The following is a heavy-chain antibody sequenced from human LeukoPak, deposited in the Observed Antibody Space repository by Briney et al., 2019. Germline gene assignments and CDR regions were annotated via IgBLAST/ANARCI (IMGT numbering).Heavy chain of an antibody. Sequence: ASVKVSCKTSGYSFTDYAITWVRQVRGQGLQWVGWISASNGNTDYAQSFQGRATMTTDTSTSTAYMELRSLRSDDTAVYYCARDLCSSTSCYSDYWGQRTLVTVSS. CDR2: ISASNGNT. J-gene: IGHJ4*02. CDR1: GYSFTDYA. CDR3: ARDLCSSTSCYSDY. V-gene: IGHV1-18*01. D-gene: IGHD2-2*01.